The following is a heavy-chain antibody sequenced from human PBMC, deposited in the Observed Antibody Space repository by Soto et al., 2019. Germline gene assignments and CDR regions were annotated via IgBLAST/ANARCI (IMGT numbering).Heavy chain of an antibody. Sequence: ASVKVSCKASGYTFTGHYIHWLRQAPEQGPEWMGEIGPESGATRYAQKFQGRVTMTRDTSITTVYMELKNLSPDDTAVYYCGRGRSGQIVVFYWGQGTPVTVSS. CDR2: IGPESGAT. CDR3: GRGRSGQIVVFY. J-gene: IGHJ4*02. D-gene: IGHD1-26*01. V-gene: IGHV1-2*02. CDR1: GYTFTGHY.